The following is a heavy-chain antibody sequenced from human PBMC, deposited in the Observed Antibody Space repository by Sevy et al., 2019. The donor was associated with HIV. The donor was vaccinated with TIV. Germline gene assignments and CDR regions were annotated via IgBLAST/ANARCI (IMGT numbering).Heavy chain of an antibody. Sequence: ASVKVSCKVSGKTLSDLSMHWVRQAPGKGLEWMGSFDPEDGETLYAQNFRARVTMTEDTSTDTAYMELSSLRSEDTAVYHCATTKDYYDSSGDPFDYWGQGSLVTVSS. CDR3: ATTKDYYDSSGDPFDY. CDR2: FDPEDGET. V-gene: IGHV1-24*01. CDR1: GKTLSDLS. J-gene: IGHJ4*02. D-gene: IGHD3-22*01.